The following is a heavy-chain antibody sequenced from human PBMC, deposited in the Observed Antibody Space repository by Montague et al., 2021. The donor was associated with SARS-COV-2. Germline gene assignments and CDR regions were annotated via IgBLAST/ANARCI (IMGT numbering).Heavy chain of an antibody. CDR1: GDSVSRNSAT. Sequence: CAISGDSVSRNSATWNWVRQSPSRGLEWLGRTYYRSKWYNDYAVXVRGRVTINPDTSKNQFSLQLNSVTPEDTAIYYCISGREGNYNVMDVWGQGTTVTVSS. CDR2: TYYRSKWYN. CDR3: ISGREGNYNVMDV. D-gene: IGHD1-1*01. J-gene: IGHJ6*02. V-gene: IGHV6-1*01.